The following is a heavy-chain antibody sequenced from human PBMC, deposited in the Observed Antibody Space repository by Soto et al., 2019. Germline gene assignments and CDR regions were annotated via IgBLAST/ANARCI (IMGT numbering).Heavy chain of an antibody. D-gene: IGHD6-13*01. CDR2: MNPNSGNT. CDR3: VMVAADGTLDAFDI. CDR1: GYTFTSYD. V-gene: IGHV1-8*01. Sequence: QVQLVQSGAEVKKPGASVKVSCKASGYTFTSYDINWVRQATGQGLEWMGWMNPNSGNTGYAQKFQGRVTMTRNTSISTAYMELSSLRSEDTAVYYCVMVAADGTLDAFDIWGQGTMVTVSS. J-gene: IGHJ3*02.